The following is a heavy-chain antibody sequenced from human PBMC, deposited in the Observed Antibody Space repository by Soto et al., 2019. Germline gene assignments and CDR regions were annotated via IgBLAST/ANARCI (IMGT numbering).Heavy chain of an antibody. CDR1: GGSISSYY. CDR3: ARAYNWNDGGGQYYYYYGMDV. D-gene: IGHD1-20*01. CDR2: IYYSGST. Sequence: PSETLSLTCTVSGGSISSYYWSWIRQPPGKGLEWIGYIYYSGSTNYNPSLKSRVTISVDTSKNQFSLKLSSVTAADTAVYYCARAYNWNDGGGQYYYYYGMDVWGQGTTVTVSS. J-gene: IGHJ6*02. V-gene: IGHV4-59*01.